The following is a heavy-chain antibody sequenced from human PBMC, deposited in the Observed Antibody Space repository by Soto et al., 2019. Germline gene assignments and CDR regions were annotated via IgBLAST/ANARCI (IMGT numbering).Heavy chain of an antibody. Sequence: GGSLGLSCAASGFTFSAYSMKWVRQAPGKGLEWVSYIRSSDNAIYYADSVKGRFTVSRDDAENSLFLQMNSLRAEDTAVYYCARDQDFAFDYWGQVPLVTVSS. J-gene: IGHJ4*02. CDR3: ARDQDFAFDY. V-gene: IGHV3-48*01. CDR1: GFTFSAYS. CDR2: IRSSDNAI.